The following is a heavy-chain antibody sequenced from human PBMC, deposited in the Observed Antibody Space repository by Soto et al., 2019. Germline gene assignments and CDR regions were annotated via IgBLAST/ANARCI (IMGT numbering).Heavy chain of an antibody. CDR1: GFSLSTSAVA. V-gene: IGHV2-5*01. D-gene: IGHD1-1*01. CDR2: VYGSDDK. J-gene: IGHJ4*02. Sequence: QITLQESGPTVVKPTQTLTLTCTFSGFSLSTSAVAVGWIRQPPGKALEWLAIVYGSDDKFYSPSLKSRLSIIKDNSKNQVVLTLTNMDPVDTATYFCVRRNDPYFFDHSGQGTLVTVSS. CDR3: VRRNDPYFFDH.